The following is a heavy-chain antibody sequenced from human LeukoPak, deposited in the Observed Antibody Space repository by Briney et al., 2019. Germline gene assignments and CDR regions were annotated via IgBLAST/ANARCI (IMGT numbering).Heavy chain of an antibody. CDR2: INTNNVNR. Sequence: GASVKVSCKASGYTFTSYGISWVRQAPGQGLEWMGWINTNNVNRNYAQKLKGRVTMTTDTSTNTAYMELMSLTSDDTAVYYCARAGQLDYWGQGTLVTVSS. CDR1: GYTFTSYG. CDR3: ARAGQLDY. V-gene: IGHV1-18*01. J-gene: IGHJ4*02. D-gene: IGHD1-1*01.